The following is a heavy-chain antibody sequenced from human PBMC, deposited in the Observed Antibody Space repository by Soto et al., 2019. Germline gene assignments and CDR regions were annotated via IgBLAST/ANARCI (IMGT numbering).Heavy chain of an antibody. CDR3: ASQSSEWLLFAS. Sequence: GSLRLSCAASGFTVSSYSMNWVRQAPGKGLEWVSYISSSSSTIYYADSVKGRSTIPRDNAKNSLYLQMNSLRAEDTAVYYCASQSSEWLLFASWGQGTLVTVSS. D-gene: IGHD5-12*01. CDR1: GFTVSSYS. CDR2: ISSSSSTI. V-gene: IGHV3-48*01. J-gene: IGHJ4*02.